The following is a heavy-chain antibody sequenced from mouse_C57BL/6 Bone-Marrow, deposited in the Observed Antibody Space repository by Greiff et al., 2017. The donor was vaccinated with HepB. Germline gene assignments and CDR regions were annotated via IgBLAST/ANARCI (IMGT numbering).Heavy chain of an antibody. J-gene: IGHJ3*01. V-gene: IGHV7-3*01. CDR1: GFTFTDYY. Sequence: EVMLVESGGGLVQPGGSLSLSCAASGFTFTDYYMSWVRQPPGKALEWLGFIRNKANGYTTEYSASVKGRFTISRDNSQSILYLQMNALRAEDSATYYCARSANLGPWFAYWGQGTLVTVSA. D-gene: IGHD3-3*01. CDR3: ARSANLGPWFAY. CDR2: IRNKANGYTT.